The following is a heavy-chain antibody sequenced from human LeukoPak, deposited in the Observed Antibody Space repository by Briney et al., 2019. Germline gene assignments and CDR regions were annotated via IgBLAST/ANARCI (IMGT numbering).Heavy chain of an antibody. CDR1: GFTFSGSA. CDR2: IRSKASSYAT. CDR3: TEGGYSSSWYGMDV. V-gene: IGHV3-73*01. J-gene: IGHJ6*02. D-gene: IGHD6-13*01. Sequence: GGSLRLSCAASGFTFSGSAMHWVRQASGKGLEWVGRIRSKASSYATAYAASVKGRFTISRDDSKNTAYLQMNSLKTEDTAVYYCTEGGYSSSWYGMDVWGQGTTVTVSS.